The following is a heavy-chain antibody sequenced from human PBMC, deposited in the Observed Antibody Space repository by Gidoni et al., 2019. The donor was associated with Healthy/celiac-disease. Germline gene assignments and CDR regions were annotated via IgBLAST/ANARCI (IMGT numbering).Heavy chain of an antibody. CDR2: IYYSGST. D-gene: IGHD4-17*01. CDR1: GGSVSSGSYY. CDR3: ARSGDDYGGSSYYYYYGMDV. Sequence: QVQLQESGPGLVKPSETLSLTCTVSGGSVSSGSYYWSWIRQPPGKGLEWIGYIYYSGSTNYNPSLKSRVTISVDTSKNQFSLKLSSVTAADTAVYYCARSGDDYGGSSYYYYYGMDVWGQGTTVTVSS. J-gene: IGHJ6*02. V-gene: IGHV4-61*01.